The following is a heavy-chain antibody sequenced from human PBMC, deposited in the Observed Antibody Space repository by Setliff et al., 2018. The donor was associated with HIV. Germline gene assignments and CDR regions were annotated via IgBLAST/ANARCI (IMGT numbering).Heavy chain of an antibody. CDR1: GESFSGYY. V-gene: IGHV4-59*08. Sequence: SETLSLTCTIYGESFSGYYSSWVRQRPGRGLEWIGYIYYSGRTNYNPSLKSRVTISVDTARNQFSLKLSSVTAADTAVYYCASQPAYSTDWYPPGYFDFWGQGTLVTVSS. D-gene: IGHD6-19*01. CDR2: IYYSGRT. CDR3: ASQPAYSTDWYPPGYFDF. J-gene: IGHJ4*02.